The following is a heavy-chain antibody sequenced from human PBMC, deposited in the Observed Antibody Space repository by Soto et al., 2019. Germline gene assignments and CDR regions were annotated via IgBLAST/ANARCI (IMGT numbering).Heavy chain of an antibody. CDR3: ARVLGYSYGYSLYSFDP. V-gene: IGHV1-2*02. D-gene: IGHD5-18*01. CDR1: GYTFTGYY. Sequence: ASVKVSCKASGYTFTGYYMHWVRQSPVQGLEWMGWVNPNSGGTNYAQKFQGRVTMTRDTSISTAYMELSRLRSDETAVYYCARVLGYSYGYSLYSFDPWGQGTLVTVSS. CDR2: VNPNSGGT. J-gene: IGHJ5*02.